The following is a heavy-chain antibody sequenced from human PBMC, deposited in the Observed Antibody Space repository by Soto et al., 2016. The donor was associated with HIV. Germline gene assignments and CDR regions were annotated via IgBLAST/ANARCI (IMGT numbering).Heavy chain of an antibody. Sequence: VQLVESGGGVVQPGRSLRLSCAASGFTFSSYGMHWVRQAPGKGLEWVAVIWYDGSNKYYADSVKGRFTISRDNSKNTLYLQMNSLRAEDTAVYYCARDRSTTVVTLAGYWGQGTLVTVSS. CDR3: ARDRSTTVVTLAGY. V-gene: IGHV3-33*01. CDR2: IWYDGSNK. CDR1: GFTFSSYG. D-gene: IGHD4-17*01. J-gene: IGHJ4*02.